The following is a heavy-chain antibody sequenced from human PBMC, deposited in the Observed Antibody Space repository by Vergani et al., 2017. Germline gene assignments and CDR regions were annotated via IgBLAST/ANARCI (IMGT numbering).Heavy chain of an antibody. CDR2: IWYDGSKE. J-gene: IGHJ6*03. CDR1: GFTLSSHA. V-gene: IGHV3-33*01. CDR3: ARSGYCAHGVCYMTYYYYMDV. Sequence: QVQLEESGGGVVQPGRSLRLSCAGSGFTLSSHAMHWVRQAPGKGLEWVAFIWYDGSKEYYADSVKGRFTISRDNSKNTLYLQMNNLRAAGTAVYYCARSGYCAHGVCYMTYYYYMDVWGKGTAVTVSS. D-gene: IGHD2-8*01.